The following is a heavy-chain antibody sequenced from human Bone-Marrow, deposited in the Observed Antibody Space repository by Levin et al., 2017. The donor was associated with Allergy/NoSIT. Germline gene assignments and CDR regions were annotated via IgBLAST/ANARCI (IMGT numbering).Heavy chain of an antibody. CDR3: ARPYSDFDPHFDY. Sequence: PGGSLRLSCAASGFTFSDYYMNWIRQAPGKGLEWLSYISPTGSTIYADSVKGRFTISRDNAKNSLYLQMNSLRAEDTAVYYCARPYSDFDPHFDYWGQGTLVTVSS. D-gene: IGHD5-12*01. V-gene: IGHV3-11*01. CDR2: ISPTGSTI. J-gene: IGHJ4*02. CDR1: GFTFSDYY.